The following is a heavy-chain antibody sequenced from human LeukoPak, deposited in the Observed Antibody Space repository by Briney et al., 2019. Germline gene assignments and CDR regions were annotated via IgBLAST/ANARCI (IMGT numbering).Heavy chain of an antibody. J-gene: IGHJ4*02. V-gene: IGHV3-23*01. CDR2: ISGSGGST. D-gene: IGHD6-19*01. Sequence: GGSLRLSCAASGFTFSSLAMSWVRQAPGKGLEWVATISGSGGSTYFADSVKGRFTISRDNSKNTLYLQMNSLRAEDTAVYYCAKDSSGWYFDYWGQGTLVTVSS. CDR1: GFTFSSLA. CDR3: AKDSSGWYFDY.